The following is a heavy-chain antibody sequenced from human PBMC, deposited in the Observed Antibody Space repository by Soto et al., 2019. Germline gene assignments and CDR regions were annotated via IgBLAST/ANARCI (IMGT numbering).Heavy chain of an antibody. CDR2: ISSSSNNI. V-gene: IGHV3-48*01. CDR3: ARDRTRSDFWSGYYNPGDAFDI. D-gene: IGHD3-3*01. CDR1: GFIFSSYS. Sequence: GGSLRLSCAASGFIFSSYSMNWVRQAPGKGLEWISYISSSSNNIFYADSMKGRFTISRDNAKNSLFLQMNSLRAEDTAVYYCARDRTRSDFWSGYYNPGDAFDIWGQGTMVTVSS. J-gene: IGHJ3*02.